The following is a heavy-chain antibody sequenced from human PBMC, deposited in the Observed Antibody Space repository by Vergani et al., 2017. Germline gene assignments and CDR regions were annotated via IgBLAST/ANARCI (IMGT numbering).Heavy chain of an antibody. J-gene: IGHJ4*02. CDR1: GFTFSSYG. CDR2: ISYDGSNK. D-gene: IGHD3-3*01. V-gene: IGHV3-30*18. Sequence: SGFTFSSYGMHWVRQAPGKGLEWVAVISYDGSNKYYADSVKGRFTISRDNSKNTLYLQMNSLRAEDTAVYYCANLGYYQRWGQGTLVTVSS. CDR3: ANLGYYQR.